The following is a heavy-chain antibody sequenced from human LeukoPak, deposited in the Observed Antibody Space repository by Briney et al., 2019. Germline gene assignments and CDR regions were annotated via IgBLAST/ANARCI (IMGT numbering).Heavy chain of an antibody. Sequence: SQTLSLTCAISGDSVSSNSATWNWIRQSPSRGLEWLGRTYYRSRLHNDYAVSVRSRITITPDTSKNQFSLQLNSVTPEDTAVYFCVRGFDYASGTYPYYPYYEMDVWGQGTTVTVSS. CDR2: TYYRSRLHN. J-gene: IGHJ6*02. CDR1: GDSVSSNSAT. CDR3: VRGFDYASGTYPYYPYYEMDV. V-gene: IGHV6-1*01. D-gene: IGHD3-10*01.